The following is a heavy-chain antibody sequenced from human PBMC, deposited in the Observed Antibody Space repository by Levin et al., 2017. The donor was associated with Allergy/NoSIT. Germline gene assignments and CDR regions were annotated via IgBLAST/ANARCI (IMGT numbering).Heavy chain of an antibody. CDR3: ARLGPPASYAFDI. CDR1: GGSISGYY. J-gene: IGHJ3*02. CDR2: IYNSATT. V-gene: IGHV4-59*01. D-gene: IGHD3/OR15-3a*01. Sequence: GSLRLSCTVSGGSISGYYWSWIRQPPGKELEWIAYIYNSATTNYSPSLKSRLSISVDTSRNQISLKLSSVTAADTAVYYCARLGPPASYAFDIWGQGTMVTVSS.